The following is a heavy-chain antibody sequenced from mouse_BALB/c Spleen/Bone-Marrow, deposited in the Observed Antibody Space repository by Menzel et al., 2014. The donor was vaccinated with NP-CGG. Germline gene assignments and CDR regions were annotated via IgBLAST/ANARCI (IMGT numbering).Heavy chain of an antibody. CDR2: INPESNTI. V-gene: IGHV4-1*02. D-gene: IGHD2-3*01. CDR1: GFDFSRYW. Sequence: EVQWVESGGGLVQPGGSLKLSCAASGFDFSRYWMSWVRQAPGKGLQWIGEINPESNTINYTPSLKDKFIISRDNAKNTLYLQMSKVRSEDTALYCCARLGYYGWFAYWGQGTLVTVSA. J-gene: IGHJ3*01. CDR3: ARLGYYGWFAY.